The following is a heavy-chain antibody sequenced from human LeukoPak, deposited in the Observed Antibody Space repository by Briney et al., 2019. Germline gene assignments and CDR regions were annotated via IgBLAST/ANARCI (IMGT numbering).Heavy chain of an antibody. CDR1: GGSISSHY. Sequence: SETLSLTCTVSGGSISSHYWSWIRQPPGKGLEWIGYIYYSGSTNYNPSLKSRVTISVDTSKNQFSLKLSSVTAADTAVYYCARGRPGGYWGQGTLVTVSS. V-gene: IGHV4-59*11. CDR3: ARGRPGGY. CDR2: IYYSGST. J-gene: IGHJ4*02. D-gene: IGHD2-8*02.